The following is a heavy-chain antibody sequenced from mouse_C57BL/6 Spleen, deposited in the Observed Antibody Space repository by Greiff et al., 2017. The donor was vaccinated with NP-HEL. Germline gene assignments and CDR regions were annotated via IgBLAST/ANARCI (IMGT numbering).Heavy chain of an antibody. V-gene: IGHV1-26*01. J-gene: IGHJ4*01. D-gene: IGHD1-1*01. CDR2: INPNNGGT. CDR1: GYTFTDYY. Sequence: EVQLQQSGPELVKPGASVKISCKASGYTFTDYYMNWVKQSHGKSLEWIGDINPNNGGTSYNQKFKGKATLTVDKSSSTAYMELRSLTSEDSAVYYCAIWDYSYAMDYWGQGTSVTVSS. CDR3: AIWDYSYAMDY.